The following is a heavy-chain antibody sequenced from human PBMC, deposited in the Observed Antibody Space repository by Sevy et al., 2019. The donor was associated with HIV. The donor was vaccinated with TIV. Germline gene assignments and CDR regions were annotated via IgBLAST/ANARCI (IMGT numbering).Heavy chain of an antibody. CDR2: ISSSSSYI. V-gene: IGHV3-21*01. CDR3: ARERGDSSGPGYSDY. D-gene: IGHD3-22*01. Sequence: GGSLRLSCAASGFTFSSYSMNWVRQAPGKGLEWVSSISSSSSYIYYADSVKGRFPISRDKAKNSLYLQMNSLRAEDTAVYYCARERGDSSGPGYSDYWGQGTLVTVSS. CDR1: GFTFSSYS. J-gene: IGHJ4*02.